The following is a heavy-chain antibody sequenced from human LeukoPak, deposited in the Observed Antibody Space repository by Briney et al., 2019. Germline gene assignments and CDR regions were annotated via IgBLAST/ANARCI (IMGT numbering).Heavy chain of an antibody. Sequence: PSETLSLTCTVSGGSISSYYWGWIRQPPGKGLEWIGSIYYSGSTYYNPSLKSRITISVDTSKNQFSLKLSSVTAADTAVYYCARQMTIFGVVTQDYWGQGTLVTVSS. CDR3: ARQMTIFGVVTQDY. CDR1: GGSISSYY. V-gene: IGHV4-39*01. J-gene: IGHJ4*02. CDR2: IYYSGST. D-gene: IGHD3-3*01.